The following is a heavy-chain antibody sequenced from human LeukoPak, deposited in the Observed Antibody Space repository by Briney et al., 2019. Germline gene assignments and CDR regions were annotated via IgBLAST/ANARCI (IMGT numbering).Heavy chain of an antibody. Sequence: GGSLRLSCAASGFTFSSYSMNWVRQAPGKGLEWVSSISSSSSYIYYADSVKGRFTISRDNAKNSLYLQMNSLRAEDTAVYYCARADYDLWSGYPNRYYFDYWGQGTLVTVSS. CDR1: GFTFSSYS. V-gene: IGHV3-21*01. CDR2: ISSSSSYI. CDR3: ARADYDLWSGYPNRYYFDY. J-gene: IGHJ4*02. D-gene: IGHD3-3*01.